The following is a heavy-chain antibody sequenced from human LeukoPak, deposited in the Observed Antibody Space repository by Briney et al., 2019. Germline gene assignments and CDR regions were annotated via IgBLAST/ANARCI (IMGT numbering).Heavy chain of an antibody. V-gene: IGHV4-59*01. CDR1: GGSIGTYY. D-gene: IGHD3-22*01. J-gene: IGHJ6*03. CDR2: IYYSGST. Sequence: SETLSLTCTVSGGSIGTYYWSWIRQPPGKGLEWIGHIYYSGSTNYNPSLKSRVTISVDTSKNQFSLKLSSVTAADTAVYYCARAGITVIVGAPVHYYMDVWGKGTTVTVSS. CDR3: ARAGITVIVGAPVHYYMDV.